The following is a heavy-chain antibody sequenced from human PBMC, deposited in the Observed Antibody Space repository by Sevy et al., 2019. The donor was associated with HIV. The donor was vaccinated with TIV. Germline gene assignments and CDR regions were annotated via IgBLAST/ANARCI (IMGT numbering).Heavy chain of an antibody. J-gene: IGHJ4*02. V-gene: IGHV3-7*01. CDR3: VRAIGAAASY. D-gene: IGHD6-25*01. CDR1: GFTLSNYW. Sequence: GGSLRLSCAASGFTLSNYWISWVRQAPGKGLEWVANINQDGSQKYSVDSVKGRFTVSRDTAKNSVFLLMNSLRVEDTGVYYCVRAIGAAASYWGQGTLVTVSS. CDR2: INQDGSQK.